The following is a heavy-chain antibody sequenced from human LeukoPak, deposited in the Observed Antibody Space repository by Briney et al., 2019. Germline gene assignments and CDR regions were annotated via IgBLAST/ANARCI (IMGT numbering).Heavy chain of an antibody. CDR3: ARDGAGTTYNWFDP. CDR2: INHSGST. V-gene: IGHV4-34*01. J-gene: IGHJ5*02. Sequence: SETLSLTCDVYGGSFSGYYWSWIRQPPGKGLEWIGEINHSGSTNYNPSLKSRVTISVDTSKNQFSLKLSSVTAADTAVYYCARDGAGTTYNWFDPWGQGTLVTVSS. D-gene: IGHD1-7*01. CDR1: GGSFSGYY.